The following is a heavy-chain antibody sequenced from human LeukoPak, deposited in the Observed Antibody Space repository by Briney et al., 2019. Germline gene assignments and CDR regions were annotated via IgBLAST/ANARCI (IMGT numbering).Heavy chain of an antibody. CDR2: INPNRGGT. V-gene: IGHV1-2*02. CDR1: GYTFTGYY. J-gene: IGHJ6*03. Sequence: ASVKVSCRASGYTFTGYYMHWVRQAPGQGLEWMGWINPNRGGTNYAQKFQGRVTMTRDTSISTAYMELSRLRSDDTAVYYCARDAYYATELYYYYMDVWGKGTTVTVSS. D-gene: IGHD2-2*01. CDR3: ARDAYYATELYYYYMDV.